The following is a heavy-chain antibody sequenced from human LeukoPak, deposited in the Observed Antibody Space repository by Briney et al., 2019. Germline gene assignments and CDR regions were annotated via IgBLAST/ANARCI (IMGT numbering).Heavy chain of an antibody. Sequence: SETLSLTCTVSGYSISSGYHWGWIRQSPGKGLEWIGIIYHSGSTYYNPSLKSRVTMSVDTSKNQFSLKLSSVTAADTAVYYCARDSGTTGEVKFDPWGQGTLVTVSS. CDR2: IYHSGST. J-gene: IGHJ5*02. D-gene: IGHD3-10*01. CDR1: GYSISSGYH. V-gene: IGHV4-38-2*02. CDR3: ARDSGTTGEVKFDP.